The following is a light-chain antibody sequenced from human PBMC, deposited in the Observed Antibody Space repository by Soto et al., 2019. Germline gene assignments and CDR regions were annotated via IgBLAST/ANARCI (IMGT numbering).Light chain of an antibody. V-gene: IGKV3-20*01. CDR2: GAS. Sequence: EIVLTQSPGTLSLSPGERATLSCRASQSVSSSFLAWYQQKPGQAPRLLIYGASSRATGIPDGFSGSGSGTDFTLAISRLEPEDVAVYYCQQYGSSPLTFGGGTKVEIK. CDR3: QQYGSSPLT. CDR1: QSVSSSF. J-gene: IGKJ4*01.